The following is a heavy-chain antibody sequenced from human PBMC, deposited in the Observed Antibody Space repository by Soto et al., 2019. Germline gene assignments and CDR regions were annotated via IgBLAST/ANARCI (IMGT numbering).Heavy chain of an antibody. CDR1: GFIFTSYC. CDR3: ERVHLVAGSAFYCAMDV. V-gene: IGHV3-30*03. CDR2: ILHDGIAE. D-gene: IGHD6-19*01. J-gene: IGHJ6*02. Sequence: PGGSLRLSCAASGFIFTSYCIHWVRQAPCKGLEWMALILHDGIAEYYADSVKGRFTISRDNSKNTLYLQMNSLTAEDTAVYHCERVHLVAGSAFYCAMDVAGPGT.